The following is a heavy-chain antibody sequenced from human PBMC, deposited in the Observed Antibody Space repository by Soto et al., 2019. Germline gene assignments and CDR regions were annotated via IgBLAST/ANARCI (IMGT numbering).Heavy chain of an antibody. D-gene: IGHD2-2*03. Sequence: EVQLVESGGGLVQPGRSLRLSCAASGFTFDDYVVHWVRQVPGKGLEWVSGIDWNSGAIGYADSVKGRVIISRDSAKNPLFLQMNSLRAEDTALYYCAKDIGYCSSTRCEYGMDVWGQGTTVTVSS. CDR2: IDWNSGAI. J-gene: IGHJ6*02. CDR3: AKDIGYCSSTRCEYGMDV. V-gene: IGHV3-9*01. CDR1: GFTFDDYV.